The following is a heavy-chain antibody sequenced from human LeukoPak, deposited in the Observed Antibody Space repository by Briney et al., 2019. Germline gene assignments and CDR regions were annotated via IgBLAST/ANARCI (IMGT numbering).Heavy chain of an antibody. CDR3: ARGRIAVAGRIDY. V-gene: IGHV4-34*01. Sequence: SETLSLTCAVYGGSFSGYYWSWIRQPPGKGLEWIGEINHSGSTNYNPSLKSRVTISVDTSKNQFSLKLSSVTAADTAVYYCARGRIAVAGRIDYWGRGTLATVSS. CDR2: INHSGST. J-gene: IGHJ4*02. D-gene: IGHD6-19*01. CDR1: GGSFSGYY.